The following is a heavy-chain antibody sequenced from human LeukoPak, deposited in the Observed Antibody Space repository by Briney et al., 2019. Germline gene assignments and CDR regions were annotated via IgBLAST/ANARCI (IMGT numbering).Heavy chain of an antibody. V-gene: IGHV4-61*01. D-gene: IGHD3-22*01. J-gene: IGHJ4*02. Sequence: SETLSLTCTVSGGSVSSGSYYWSWIRQPPGKGLEWIGYIYYTGSTNYNSSLKSRVTISVDTSKNQFSLKLSSVTAADTAVYYCARGGGSTDYYDSSGYFWGQGTLVTVSS. CDR1: GGSVSSGSYY. CDR2: IYYTGST. CDR3: ARGGGSTDYYDSSGYF.